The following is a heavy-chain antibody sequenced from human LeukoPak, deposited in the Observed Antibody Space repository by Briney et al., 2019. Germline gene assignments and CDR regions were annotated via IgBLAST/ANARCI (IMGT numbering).Heavy chain of an antibody. CDR2: VYHSGST. V-gene: IGHV4-38-2*02. D-gene: IGHD3-22*01. J-gene: IGHJ4*02. Sequence: SETLSLTCTVSGYSISSGYYWGWIRPSPGKGLEWIGRVYHSGSTYYNPSLKSPVTISVDTSKNQFSLELSSVTAPDTAVYYCARLGAYYYDSSGYYYNRYFDYWGQGILVTVSS. CDR3: ARLGAYYYDSSGYYYNRYFDY. CDR1: GYSISSGYY.